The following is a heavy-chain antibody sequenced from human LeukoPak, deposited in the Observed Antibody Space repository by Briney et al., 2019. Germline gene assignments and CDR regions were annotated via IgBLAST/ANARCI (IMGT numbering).Heavy chain of an antibody. CDR3: ATSGNYRFDY. CDR2: ISDTSTTI. Sequence: GGSLRLSCAGSGFSFSNYKMNWVRQAPGKGLEWVSFISDTSTTIDYADSVKGRFTISRDNAQNSLYLQMNSLRGEDTAVYYCATSGNYRFDYWGQGTLVTVSS. V-gene: IGHV3-48*01. J-gene: IGHJ4*02. D-gene: IGHD1-26*01. CDR1: GFSFSNYK.